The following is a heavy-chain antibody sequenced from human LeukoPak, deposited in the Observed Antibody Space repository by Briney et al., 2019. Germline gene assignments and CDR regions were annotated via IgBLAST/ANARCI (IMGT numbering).Heavy chain of an antibody. CDR1: GYTFTGYY. CDR3: ARVSVVPYYFDY. CDR2: INPQSGDT. V-gene: IGHV1-2*02. D-gene: IGHD3-10*01. Sequence: ASVKVSCKTSGYTFTGYYMQWVRQAPGQGLEWMGWINPQSGDTNYAQKFQGRVTMTWDTSISSVYMELSSLRFDDTAVYYCARVSVVPYYFDYWGQGTLVTVSS. J-gene: IGHJ4*02.